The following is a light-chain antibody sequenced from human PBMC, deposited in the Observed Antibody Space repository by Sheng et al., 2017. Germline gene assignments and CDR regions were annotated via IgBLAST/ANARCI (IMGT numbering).Light chain of an antibody. CDR3: QAWDSSTVV. Sequence: SYALTQPPAVSVSAGQTVTITCSGDKLGDKYVSWYQQKPGQSPVVVIYQDSKRPSGIPERFXGSISGNTATLRISGAQALDEADFFCQAWDSSTVVFGVGTKLTVL. CDR1: KLGDKY. CDR2: QDS. V-gene: IGLV3-1*01. J-gene: IGLJ3*02.